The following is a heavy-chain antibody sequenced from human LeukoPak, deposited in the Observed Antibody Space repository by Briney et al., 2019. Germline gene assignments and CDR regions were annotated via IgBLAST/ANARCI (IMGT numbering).Heavy chain of an antibody. Sequence: SETLSLTCAVYGGSFSGYYWSWIRQPPGKGLEWIGEINHSGSTNYNPSLMSRVTISVDTSKNQFSLKLSSVTAADTAVYYCARADYYDSSGYYYVFDYWGQGTLVTVSS. D-gene: IGHD3-22*01. CDR3: ARADYYDSSGYYYVFDY. J-gene: IGHJ4*02. CDR2: INHSGST. V-gene: IGHV4-34*01. CDR1: GGSFSGYY.